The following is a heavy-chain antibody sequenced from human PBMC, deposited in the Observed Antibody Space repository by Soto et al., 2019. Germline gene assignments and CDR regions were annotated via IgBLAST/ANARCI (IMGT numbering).Heavy chain of an antibody. CDR3: ARHGVSSPFGF. D-gene: IGHD3-10*01. Sequence: SETLSLTCSVSGGSVSRSSYYWGWIRQPPGKGLEWIGSIYYGGTTYCPSLKSRVTISIDTSKNQFSLKLTSVTAADTAVYYFARHGVSSPFGFCGQGPMVTVS. CDR1: GGSVSRSSYY. J-gene: IGHJ3*01. CDR2: IYYGGTT. V-gene: IGHV4-39*01.